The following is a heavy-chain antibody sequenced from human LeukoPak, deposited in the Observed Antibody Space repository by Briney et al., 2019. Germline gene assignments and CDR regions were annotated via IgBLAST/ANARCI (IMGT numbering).Heavy chain of an antibody. V-gene: IGHV1-69*10. CDR1: GGTFSSYA. CDR2: IVPIFGIA. J-gene: IGHJ3*02. Sequence: ASVKVSCKASGGTFSSYAISWVRQAPGQGLEWRGRIVPIFGIANYAQKFQGRVTITADKSTSTADMELSSLRSEDTAVYYCARAPDYSSGWDDAFDIWGQGTMVTVSS. CDR3: ARAPDYSSGWDDAFDI. D-gene: IGHD6-19*01.